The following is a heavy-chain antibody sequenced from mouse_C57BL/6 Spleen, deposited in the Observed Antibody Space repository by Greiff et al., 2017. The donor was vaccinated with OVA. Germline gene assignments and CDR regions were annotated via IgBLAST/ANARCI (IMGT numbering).Heavy chain of an antibody. Sequence: EVMLVESGGGLVQPGGSLSLSCAASGFTFPDYYMSWVRQPPGKALEWLGFIRNKANGYTNEYSASVQGRFTISRDNSQSILYLQMNALRAEDSATYYCASYSDPTWAMDYWGQGTSVTVSS. J-gene: IGHJ4*01. CDR3: ASYSDPTWAMDY. CDR2: IRNKANGYTN. V-gene: IGHV7-3*01. CDR1: GFTFPDYY.